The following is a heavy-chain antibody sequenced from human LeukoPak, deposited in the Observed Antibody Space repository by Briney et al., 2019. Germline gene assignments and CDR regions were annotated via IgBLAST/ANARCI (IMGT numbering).Heavy chain of an antibody. Sequence: PSETLSLTCAVYGGSFSGYYWSWIRQPPGKGLEWIGEINHSGSTNYNPSLKSRVTISVDTSKNQFSLKLSSVTAADTAVYYCARRGGYCSSTSCPAEPLYYYGMDVWGQGTTVTVSS. CDR1: GGSFSGYY. J-gene: IGHJ6*02. D-gene: IGHD2-2*01. V-gene: IGHV4-34*01. CDR3: ARRGGYCSSTSCPAEPLYYYGMDV. CDR2: INHSGST.